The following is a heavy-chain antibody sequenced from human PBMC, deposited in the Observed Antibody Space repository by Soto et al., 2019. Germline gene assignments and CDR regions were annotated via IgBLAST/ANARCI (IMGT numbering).Heavy chain of an antibody. CDR2: ISGSGDST. Sequence: EVQLLASGGGLVQPGGSLRLSCAASGFTFSGYAMNWVRQAPGKGLEWVSVISGSGDSTYYSDSAKGRFTISRDNSKNTLYLQMNSLRSEDTAVYYCARRSSGWYFDYWGQGTLVTVSS. D-gene: IGHD6-19*01. CDR1: GFTFSGYA. V-gene: IGHV3-23*01. CDR3: ARRSSGWYFDY. J-gene: IGHJ4*02.